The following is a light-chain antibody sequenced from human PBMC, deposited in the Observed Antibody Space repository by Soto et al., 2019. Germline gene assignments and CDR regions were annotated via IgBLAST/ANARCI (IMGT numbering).Light chain of an antibody. J-gene: IGLJ2*01. CDR1: SSDVGGYNS. CDR3: SSYSSSSRL. V-gene: IGLV2-14*01. Sequence: QSVLTQPASVSGSPGQSITISCTGTSSDVGGYNSVSWYQHHPDKAPRLMIYEVSLRPSTVSSRFSGSKSGNTASLTISGLQAEDEADYYCSSYSSSSRLFGGGTKLTVL. CDR2: EVS.